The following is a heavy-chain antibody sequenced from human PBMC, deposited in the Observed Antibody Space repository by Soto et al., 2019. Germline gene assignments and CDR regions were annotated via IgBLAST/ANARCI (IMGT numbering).Heavy chain of an antibody. V-gene: IGHV1-58*01. CDR3: AADPTYDFWSGYSY. CDR1: GFTFTSSA. CDR2: IVVGSGNT. J-gene: IGHJ4*02. D-gene: IGHD3-3*01. Sequence: QMQLVQSGPEVKKPGTSVKVSCKASGFTFTSSAVQWVRQARGQCLEWIGWIVVGSGNTNYAQKFQERVTITRDMSTSTAYMELSSLRSEDTAVYYCAADPTYDFWSGYSYWGQGTLVTVSS.